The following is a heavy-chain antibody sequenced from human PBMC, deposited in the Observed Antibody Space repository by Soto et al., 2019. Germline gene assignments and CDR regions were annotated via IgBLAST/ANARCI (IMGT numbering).Heavy chain of an antibody. CDR1: GGGFNSYA. V-gene: IGHV1-69*01. CDR3: ARDGDCSGGSCYSFILDY. D-gene: IGHD2-15*01. CDR2: LIPSFGTA. Sequence: QVQLVQSGAEVKKPGSSVKVSCKASGGGFNSYAFSWVRQAPGQGLEWMGALIPSFGTANYAQKFQGRVTITADESTTTVYMDLSSVTPDDTAMYFCARDGDCSGGSCYSFILDYWGQGTQVTVSS. J-gene: IGHJ4*02.